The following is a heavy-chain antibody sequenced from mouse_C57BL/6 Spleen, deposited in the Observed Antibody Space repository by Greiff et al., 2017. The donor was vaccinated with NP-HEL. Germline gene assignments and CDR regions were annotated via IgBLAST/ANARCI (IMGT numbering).Heavy chain of an antibody. D-gene: IGHD2-4*01. J-gene: IGHJ2*01. CDR2: IYPGSGNT. Sequence: QVQLQQSGPELVKPGASVKISCKASGYSFTSYYIHWVKQRPGQGLEWIGWIYPGSGNTKYNEKFKGKATLTADTSSSTAYMQLSSLTSEDSAVYYCARDYDDAHFDYWGQGTTLTVSS. V-gene: IGHV1-66*01. CDR3: ARDYDDAHFDY. CDR1: GYSFTSYY.